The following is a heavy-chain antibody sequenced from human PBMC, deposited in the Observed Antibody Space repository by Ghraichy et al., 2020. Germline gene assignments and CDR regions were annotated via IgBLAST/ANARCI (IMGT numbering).Heavy chain of an antibody. V-gene: IGHV4-30-4*08. J-gene: IGHJ4*02. Sequence: SETLSLTCTVSGGSISSGDYYWSWIRQPPGKRLEWIGYIYYSGSTYYNPSLKSRVTISVDTSKNQFSLKLSSVTAADTAVYYCARGRVQYSSSSLDYWGQGTLVTVSS. D-gene: IGHD6-6*01. CDR3: ARGRVQYSSSSLDY. CDR2: IYYSGST. CDR1: GGSISSGDYY.